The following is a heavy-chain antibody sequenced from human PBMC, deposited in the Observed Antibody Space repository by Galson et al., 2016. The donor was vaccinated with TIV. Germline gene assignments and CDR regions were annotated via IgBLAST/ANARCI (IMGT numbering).Heavy chain of an antibody. V-gene: IGHV4-34*01. CDR3: ARIKRGFSFGYGGYFDS. CDR2: INESGKT. J-gene: IGHJ4*02. CDR1: GGSFRGYY. Sequence: ETLSLTCAVGGGSFRGYYWSWIRQSPVKGLEWIGEINESGKTDHNPSLRSRVTLSVDTSTRQFSLKLTSVIAADTAMYFCARIKRGFSFGYGGYFDSWGQGILVTVSS. D-gene: IGHD5-18*01.